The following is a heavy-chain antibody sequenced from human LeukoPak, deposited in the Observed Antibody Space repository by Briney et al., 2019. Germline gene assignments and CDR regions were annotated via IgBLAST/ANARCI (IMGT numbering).Heavy chain of an antibody. CDR2: ISSSGSTI. CDR3: ARGRKTGNYPPFDY. J-gene: IGHJ4*02. CDR1: GFTFSDYY. D-gene: IGHD7-27*01. Sequence: GGSLRLSCAASGFTFSDYYMSWIRQAPGKGLEWVSYISSSGSTIYYADSVKGRFTNSRDNAKNSLYVQMNSLRAEDTAVYYCARGRKTGNYPPFDYWGQGTLVTVSS. V-gene: IGHV3-11*01.